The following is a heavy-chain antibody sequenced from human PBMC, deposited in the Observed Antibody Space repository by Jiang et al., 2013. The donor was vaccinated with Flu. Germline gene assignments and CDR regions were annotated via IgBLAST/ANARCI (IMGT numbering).Heavy chain of an antibody. CDR1: YS. D-gene: IGHD1-26*01. CDR3: ARGRPEWEFDSFDV. CDR2: ISAGKGDT. J-gene: IGHJ3*01. V-gene: IGHV1-3*01. Sequence: YSTHWVRLAPGQGLEWMGTISAGKGDTQYSQKFQGRVTIIRDTSASTAYMELTSLKFEDTAVYYCARGRPEWEFDSFDVWGQGTVVTVSA.